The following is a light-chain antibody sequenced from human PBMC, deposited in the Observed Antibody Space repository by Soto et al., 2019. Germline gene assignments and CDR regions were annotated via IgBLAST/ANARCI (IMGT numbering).Light chain of an antibody. CDR3: QKYGNFWT. J-gene: IGKJ1*01. V-gene: IGKV3-20*01. Sequence: ELVWPPSHGTVSLSPGSSSTLSCMALQTVRNNYLAWYPEKPGQAPRLLIYDASSRATGIPDRFSGGGSGTDFSLTIRRLEPDDFAVYYRQKYGNFWTFGKGTKVDIK. CDR2: DAS. CDR1: QTVRNNY.